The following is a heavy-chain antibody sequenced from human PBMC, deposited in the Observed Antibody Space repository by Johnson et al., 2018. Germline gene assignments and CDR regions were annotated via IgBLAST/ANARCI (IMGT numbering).Heavy chain of an antibody. CDR3: AREGSYDLLTGYSIDADAFDI. CDR2: IYYSGST. CDR1: GGSISSSSYY. V-gene: IGHV4-39*07. Sequence: QVQLQESGPGLVKPSETLSLTCTVSGGSISSSSYYWGWIRQPPGKGLEWIGSIYYSGSTYYNPSLQSRVTISVDTSKNQFSLKLSSVTAADPAVYYCAREGSYDLLTGYSIDADAFDIWGQGTMVTVSS. J-gene: IGHJ3*02. D-gene: IGHD3-9*01.